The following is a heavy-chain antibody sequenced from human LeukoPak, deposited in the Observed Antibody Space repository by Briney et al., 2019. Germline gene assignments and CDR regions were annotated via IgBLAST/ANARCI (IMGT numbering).Heavy chain of an antibody. CDR1: GFTFSSYG. Sequence: GGSLRLSCAASGFTFSSYGMHWVRQAPGKGLEWVAVISNDGSNKYYADSVKGRFTISRDNSKNTLYLQMNSLRAEDTAVYYCVRGGASRPDFWGQGTLVTVSS. D-gene: IGHD6-6*01. CDR3: VRGGASRPDF. CDR2: ISNDGSNK. V-gene: IGHV3-30*03. J-gene: IGHJ4*02.